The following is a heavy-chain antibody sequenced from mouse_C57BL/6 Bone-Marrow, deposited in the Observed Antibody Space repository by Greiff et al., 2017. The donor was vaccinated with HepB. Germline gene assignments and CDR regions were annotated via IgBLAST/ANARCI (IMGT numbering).Heavy chain of an antibody. D-gene: IGHD2-3*01. V-gene: IGHV5-4*01. J-gene: IGHJ1*03. CDR1: GFTFSSYA. CDR2: ISDGGSYT. CDR3: ARDDGYYWYVGV. Sequence: EVKLVESGGGLVKPGGSLKLSCAASGFTFSSYAMSWVRQTPEKRLEWVATISDGGSYTYYPDNVKGRFTISRDNAKNNLYLQMSHLKSEDTAMYYCARDDGYYWYVGVWGTGTTVTVSS.